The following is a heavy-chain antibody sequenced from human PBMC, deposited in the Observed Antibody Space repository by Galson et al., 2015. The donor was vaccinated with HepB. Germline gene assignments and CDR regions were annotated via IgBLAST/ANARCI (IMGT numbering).Heavy chain of an antibody. CDR2: MSQSGTP. J-gene: IGHJ4*02. CDR1: GASIGAFP. CDR3: ATKSGHYYRAVDS. Sequence: SETLSLTCYVSGASIGAFPWTWIRRAPGKGLESITYMSQSGTPKYSPSLRSRVSMSLDVSKNEVSLRLTSVTTADTATYYCATKSGHYYRAVDSWGQGLPVSVSS. D-gene: IGHD3-22*01. V-gene: IGHV4-59*01.